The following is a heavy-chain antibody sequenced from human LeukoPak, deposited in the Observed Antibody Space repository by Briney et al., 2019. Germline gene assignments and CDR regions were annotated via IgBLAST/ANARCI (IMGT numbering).Heavy chain of an antibody. CDR2: INPNSGGT. J-gene: IGHJ3*02. D-gene: IGHD1-26*01. Sequence: ASVKVSCKASGYTFTGYYMHWVRRAPGQGLEWMGWINPNSGGTNYAQKFQGRVTMTRDTSISTAYMELSRLRSDDTAVYYCARGPRKPYSGSYYGDDAFDIWGQGTMVTVSS. V-gene: IGHV1-2*02. CDR1: GYTFTGYY. CDR3: ARGPRKPYSGSYYGDDAFDI.